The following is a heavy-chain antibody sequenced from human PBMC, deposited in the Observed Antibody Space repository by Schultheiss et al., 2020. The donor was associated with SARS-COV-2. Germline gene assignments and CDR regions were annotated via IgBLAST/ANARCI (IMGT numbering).Heavy chain of an antibody. CDR3: ATETGGDYYDY. CDR2: INSDGSST. V-gene: IGHV3-74*01. Sequence: GSLRLSCAASGFSFSSSWMHWVRQAPGKGLMWVSRINSDGSSTSYADSVKGRFTISRDNAKNTLYLQMNSLRAEDTAVYYCATETGGDYYDYWGQGTLVTVSS. D-gene: IGHD1-26*01. CDR1: GFSFSSSW. J-gene: IGHJ4*02.